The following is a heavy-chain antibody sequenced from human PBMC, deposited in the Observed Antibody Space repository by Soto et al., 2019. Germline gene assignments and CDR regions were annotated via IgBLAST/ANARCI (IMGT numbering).Heavy chain of an antibody. J-gene: IGHJ4*02. V-gene: IGHV4-59*01. CDR1: GGSMNSYY. D-gene: IGHD6-19*01. Sequence: PSETLSLTCSVSGGSMNSYYWSWVRQPPGKGLEYIGYAYYRGSTYYNPSLESRVTISVDTTKNQFSLKLTSVTAADTAVYYCARGGWSIDYWGQGTLVTVSS. CDR2: AYYRGST. CDR3: ARGGWSIDY.